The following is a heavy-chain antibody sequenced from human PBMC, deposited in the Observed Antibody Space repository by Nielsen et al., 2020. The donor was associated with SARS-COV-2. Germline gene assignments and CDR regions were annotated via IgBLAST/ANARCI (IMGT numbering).Heavy chain of an antibody. CDR3: AREGYNWKVYYGMDV. CDR2: ISYDGSNK. CDR1: GFTFSSYA. D-gene: IGHD1-20*01. Sequence: GESLKISCAASGFTFSSYAMHWVRQAPGKGLEWVAVISYDGSNKYYADSVKGRFTISRDNSKNTLYLQMNSLRAEDTAVYYCAREGYNWKVYYGMDVWGQGTTVTVSS. J-gene: IGHJ6*02. V-gene: IGHV3-30-3*01.